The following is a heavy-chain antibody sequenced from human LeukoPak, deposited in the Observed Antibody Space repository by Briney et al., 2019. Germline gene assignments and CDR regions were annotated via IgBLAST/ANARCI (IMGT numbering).Heavy chain of an antibody. CDR1: GVSISSSNSY. J-gene: IGHJ6*03. D-gene: IGHD4-11*01. Sequence: SETLSLTCTVSGVSISSSNSYWGWIRQPPGKGLEWIGSIYYSGNTYYNASLKSQVSISIDTSKNQFSLRLTSVTAADTAVYYCARGIYSSTRSPMDVWGKGTTVTISS. CDR2: IYYSGNT. CDR3: ARGIYSSTRSPMDV. V-gene: IGHV4-39*01.